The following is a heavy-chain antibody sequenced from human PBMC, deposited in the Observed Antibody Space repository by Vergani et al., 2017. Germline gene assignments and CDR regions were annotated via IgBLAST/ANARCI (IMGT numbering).Heavy chain of an antibody. Sequence: EVQLVESGGGLVKPGGSPRLSCAASGFTFSSYSMNWVRQAPGKGLEWVSSISSSSSYIYYADSVKGRFTISRDNAKNSLYLQMNSLRAEDTAVYYCAREIWYSGSYYEASDAFDIWGQGTMVTVSS. CDR2: ISSSSSYI. CDR3: AREIWYSGSYYEASDAFDI. V-gene: IGHV3-21*01. J-gene: IGHJ3*02. CDR1: GFTFSSYS. D-gene: IGHD1-26*01.